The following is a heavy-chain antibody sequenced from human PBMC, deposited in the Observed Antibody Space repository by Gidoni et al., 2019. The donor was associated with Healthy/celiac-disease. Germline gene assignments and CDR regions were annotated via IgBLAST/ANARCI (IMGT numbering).Heavy chain of an antibody. V-gene: IGHV5-51*01. J-gene: IGHJ6*02. CDR2: IYPGDSDT. CDR1: GYSFTSYW. Sequence: EVQLVQPGAEVKKPGESLKISCKGSGYSFTSYWIGWVRQMPGKGLEWMGIIYPGDSDTRYSPSFQGQVTISADKSISTAYLQWSSLKASDTAMYYCARQVPYCSGGSCYSEYYYYGMDVWGQGTTVTVSS. CDR3: ARQVPYCSGGSCYSEYYYYGMDV. D-gene: IGHD2-15*01.